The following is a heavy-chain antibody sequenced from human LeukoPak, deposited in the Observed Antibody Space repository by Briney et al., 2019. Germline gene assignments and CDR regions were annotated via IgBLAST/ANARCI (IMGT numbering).Heavy chain of an antibody. CDR1: GYTFTRYG. V-gene: IGHV1-18*01. J-gene: IGHJ6*02. CDR2: ISAYNGNT. Sequence: GASVKVSCKASGYTFTRYGISWVRQAPGQGLERMGSISAYNGNTNYAQKLQGRGTMTTDTSTSTAYMELRSLRSDDTAVYYCASTPIVVVPAAIPYYYYYGMDVWGRGTTVTVSS. CDR3: ASTPIVVVPAAIPYYYYYGMDV. D-gene: IGHD2-2*02.